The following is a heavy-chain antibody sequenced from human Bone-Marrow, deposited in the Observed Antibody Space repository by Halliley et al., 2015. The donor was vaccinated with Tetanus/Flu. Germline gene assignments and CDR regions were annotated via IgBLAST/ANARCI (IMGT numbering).Heavy chain of an antibody. V-gene: IGHV4-34*01. Sequence: RGLGWIGKINQSGTPTSTPSPKSRVPISVTPSKTQFPLKLSSVTAADTAVYYCASRSGWYFSYWGQGTLVTVSS. J-gene: IGHJ4*02. CDR2: INQSGTP. CDR3: ASRSGWYFSY. D-gene: IGHD6-19*01.